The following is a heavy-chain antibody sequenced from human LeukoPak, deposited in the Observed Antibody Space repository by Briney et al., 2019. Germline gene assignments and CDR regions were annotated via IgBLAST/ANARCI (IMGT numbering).Heavy chain of an antibody. CDR3: AKAFGSSGYYFDY. J-gene: IGHJ4*02. CDR1: GFTFSSYG. CDR2: ISYDGSNK. V-gene: IGHV3-30*18. Sequence: PGRSLRLSCAASGFTFSSYGMHWVRQAPGKGLEWGAVISYDGSNKYYADSVKGRFTISRDNSKNTLYLQMNSLRAEDTAVYYCAKAFGSSGYYFDYWGQGTLVTVSS. D-gene: IGHD3-22*01.